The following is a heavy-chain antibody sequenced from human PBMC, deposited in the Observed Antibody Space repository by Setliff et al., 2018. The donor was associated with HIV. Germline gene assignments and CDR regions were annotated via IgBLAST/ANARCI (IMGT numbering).Heavy chain of an antibody. J-gene: IGHJ4*02. CDR2: ITGSGDST. CDR3: AKCGGVTCYSASWYFDY. Sequence: GGSLRLSCAASGFTFSSYAMTWVRQAPGKGLEWVSSITGSGDSTYYANSVKGRFTISRDNSKNTLYLQMNSLRAEDTAVYYCAKCGGVTCYSASWYFDYWGQGTLVTVSS. CDR1: GFTFSSYA. V-gene: IGHV3-23*01. D-gene: IGHD2-15*01.